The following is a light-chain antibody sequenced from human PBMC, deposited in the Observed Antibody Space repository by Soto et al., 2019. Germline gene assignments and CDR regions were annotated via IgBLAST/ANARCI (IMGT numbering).Light chain of an antibody. J-gene: IGKJ1*01. CDR1: QSISSW. CDR3: QQYNRYSWT. CDR2: DAS. Sequence: DIQMTQSPSTLSASVGDRVTITCRASQSISSWLAWYQQNPGKAPKLLIFDASSLESRVPSRFSGSGSGTEFTLTISSLQPDDSATNYCQQYNRYSWTFGQGTKVDIK. V-gene: IGKV1-5*01.